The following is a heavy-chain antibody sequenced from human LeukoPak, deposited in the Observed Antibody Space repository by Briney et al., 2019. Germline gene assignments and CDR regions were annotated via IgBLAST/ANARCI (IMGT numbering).Heavy chain of an antibody. CDR2: ISYDGSNK. Sequence: GRSLRLSCAASGFTFSSYAMHWVRQAPGKGLEWVAVISYDGSNKYYADSVKGRFTISRDNSKNTLYLQMNSLRAEDTAVYYCAKGIDYGDRFDFDYWGQGTLVTVSS. D-gene: IGHD4-17*01. V-gene: IGHV3-30-3*01. CDR3: AKGIDYGDRFDFDY. CDR1: GFTFSSYA. J-gene: IGHJ4*02.